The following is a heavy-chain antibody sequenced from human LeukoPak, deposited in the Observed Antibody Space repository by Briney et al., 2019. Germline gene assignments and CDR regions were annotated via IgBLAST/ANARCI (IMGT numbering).Heavy chain of an antibody. Sequence: GGSLRLSCTASGFTFSSYGIHWVRQAPGKGLEWVAFIHYDASEKKYADSVKGRFTISRDNSKNTLYLQMNSLRAEDTAVYYCARGNGWLQSSDAFDIWGQGTMVTVSS. CDR2: IHYDASEK. CDR3: ARGNGWLQSSDAFDI. V-gene: IGHV3-30*02. J-gene: IGHJ3*02. D-gene: IGHD5-24*01. CDR1: GFTFSSYG.